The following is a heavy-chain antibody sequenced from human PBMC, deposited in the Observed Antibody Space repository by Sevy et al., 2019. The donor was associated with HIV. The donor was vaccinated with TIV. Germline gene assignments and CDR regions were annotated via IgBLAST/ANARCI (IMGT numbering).Heavy chain of an antibody. CDR3: VRDGGGYYYDSSGYYHDAFDI. CDR1: GFTFSSYC. V-gene: IGHV3-30-3*01. J-gene: IGHJ3*02. CDR2: TSYDGSKK. Sequence: GESLKISCAASGFTFSSYCMHWVRQAPGKGLEWVAVTSYDGSKKYYADSVKGRFTISRDNSRTTLYLEMNSLRAEDTAVYYCVRDGGGYYYDSSGYYHDAFDIWGLGTMVTVSS. D-gene: IGHD3-22*01.